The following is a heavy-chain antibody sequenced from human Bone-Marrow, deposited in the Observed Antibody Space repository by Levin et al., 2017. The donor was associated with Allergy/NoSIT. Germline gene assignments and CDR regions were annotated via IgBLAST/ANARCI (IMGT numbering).Heavy chain of an antibody. CDR1: GFTFTTYR. CDR2: VKEDGSET. J-gene: IGHJ4*02. Sequence: GGSLRLSCATSGFTFTTYRMSWFRQAPGKGLDWVASVKEDGSETYYVDSVKGRFTIFRDNAKESLYLEMNSLRAEDTAVYYCARGWSHPSLWGQGTLVTVSS. CDR3: ARGWSHPSL. D-gene: IGHD3-3*01. V-gene: IGHV3-7*01.